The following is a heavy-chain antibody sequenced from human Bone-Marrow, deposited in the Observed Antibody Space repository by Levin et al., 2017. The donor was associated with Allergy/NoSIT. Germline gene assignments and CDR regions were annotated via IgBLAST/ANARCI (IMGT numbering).Heavy chain of an antibody. J-gene: IGHJ6*02. D-gene: IGHD6-13*01. CDR3: ASDCPALSYSSTWYYYYGMDV. CDR2: ISDSSSSI. Sequence: SCAASGFTFSNSSMNWVRQAPGKGLEWVSYISDSSSSIFYADSVKGRFTISRDNAKNSLFLQMNSLRDEDTAVYYCASDCPALSYSSTWYYYYGMDVWGQGATVTVSS. V-gene: IGHV3-48*02. CDR1: GFTFSNSS.